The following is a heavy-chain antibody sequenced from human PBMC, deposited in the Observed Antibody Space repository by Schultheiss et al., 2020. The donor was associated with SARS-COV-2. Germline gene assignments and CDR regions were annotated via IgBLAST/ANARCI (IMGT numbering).Heavy chain of an antibody. Sequence: GGSLRLSCAASGFTFSSYAMSWVRQAPGKGLEWVSTISGSGGSTYYADSVKGRFTISRDNSKNTLYLQMNSLRAEDTAVYYCAKDMKQWLVLENWGQGTLVTVSS. V-gene: IGHV3-23*01. J-gene: IGHJ4*02. D-gene: IGHD6-19*01. CDR3: AKDMKQWLVLEN. CDR2: ISGSGGST. CDR1: GFTFSSYA.